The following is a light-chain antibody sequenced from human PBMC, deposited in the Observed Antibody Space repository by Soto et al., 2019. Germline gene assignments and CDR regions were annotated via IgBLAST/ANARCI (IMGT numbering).Light chain of an antibody. CDR2: GVS. J-gene: IGLJ3*02. CDR3: SSYSAYTTLWL. CDR1: ASDIGNYNY. V-gene: IGLV2-14*01. Sequence: QSALTQPASVSGSPGQSITISCSGAASDIGNYNYVSWYQVHPGQAPKLLIYGVSNRPSGVSNRFSASKSGNAASLTISGLQAEDEADYYCSSYSAYTTLWLVGGGTKLTVL.